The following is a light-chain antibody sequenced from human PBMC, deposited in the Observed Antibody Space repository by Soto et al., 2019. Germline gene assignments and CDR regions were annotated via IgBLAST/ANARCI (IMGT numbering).Light chain of an antibody. Sequence: ESVLTQSPGTLSLSPGERATLSCRASQSVSSSFLAWYQLKPGQAPRLLIYGASSRATGIPDRFSRSGSGTDFTLTISRLAPEDFAVYYCQQYDSSPWTFGQGTKVEIK. V-gene: IGKV3-20*01. CDR1: QSVSSSF. J-gene: IGKJ1*01. CDR2: GAS. CDR3: QQYDSSPWT.